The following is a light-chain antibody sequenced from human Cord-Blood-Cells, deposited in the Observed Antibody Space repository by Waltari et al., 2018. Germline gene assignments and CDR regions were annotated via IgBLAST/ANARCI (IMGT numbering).Light chain of an antibody. CDR1: NSWDKY. J-gene: IGLJ2*01. Sequence: SYELTQPPSVSVSPGQTASITCSGHNSWDKYACWYQQKPGQSPVLVIYQDSKRPSGIPERFSGSNSGNTATLTISGTQAMDEADYYCQAWDSSTVVFGGGTKLTVL. CDR3: QAWDSSTVV. V-gene: IGLV3-1*01. CDR2: QDS.